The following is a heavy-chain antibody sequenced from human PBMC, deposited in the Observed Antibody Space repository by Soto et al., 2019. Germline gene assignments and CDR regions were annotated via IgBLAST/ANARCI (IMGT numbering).Heavy chain of an antibody. V-gene: IGHV4-59*01. Sequence: QVQLQESGPGLVKPSETLSLTCTVSCGSISRYYWSWIRQPPGKGLEWIGYMYNTGSTVYNPPFKSRVTISVDTSKNQFSLKLNSVTAADTAVYYCARDLWGYCGTDCYPLDVWGQGTTVTVSS. CDR1: CGSISRYY. CDR2: MYNTGST. J-gene: IGHJ6*02. CDR3: ARDLWGYCGTDCYPLDV. D-gene: IGHD2-21*02.